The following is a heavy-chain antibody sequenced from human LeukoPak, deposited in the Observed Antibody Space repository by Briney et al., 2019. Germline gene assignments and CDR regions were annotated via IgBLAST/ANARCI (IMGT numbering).Heavy chain of an antibody. CDR3: AKGSGDSSGYYYDYYYYYVDV. V-gene: IGHV3-23*01. J-gene: IGHJ6*03. CDR1: GFTFSSYA. D-gene: IGHD3-22*01. Sequence: GGSLRLSCAASGFTFSSYAMSWVRQAPGKGLEWVSGTSGSGGRPYYADSVKGRFTISRDNSKNTLYLQMNSLRVEDTAIYYCAKGSGDSSGYYYDYYYYYVDVWGKGTTVTVSS. CDR2: TSGSGGRP.